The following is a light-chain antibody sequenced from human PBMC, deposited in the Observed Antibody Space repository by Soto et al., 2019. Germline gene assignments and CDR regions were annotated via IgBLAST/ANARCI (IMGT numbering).Light chain of an antibody. J-gene: IGLJ2*01. Sequence: QSVLTQPASVSGSPGQSITISCTGTSSDVGAYNYVSWYQQHPGKAPKLMIYDVTIRPSGVSNRFSGSKSGNTASLTISGLQDEDEADYYCTSWTSSTTMKFGGRTKVTVL. CDR3: TSWTSSTTMK. CDR1: SSDVGAYNY. CDR2: DVT. V-gene: IGLV2-14*01.